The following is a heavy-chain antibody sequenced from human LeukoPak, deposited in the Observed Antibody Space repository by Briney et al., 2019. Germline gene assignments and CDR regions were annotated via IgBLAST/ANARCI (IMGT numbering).Heavy chain of an antibody. CDR3: ARRRWGAADGNYYYYGMDV. V-gene: IGHV4-34*01. J-gene: IGHJ6*02. Sequence: SETLSLTCAVYGXSFSGYYWSWIRQPPGKGLEWIGEINHSGSTNYNPSLKSRVTISVDTSKKQFSLKLSSVTAADTAVYYCARRRWGAADGNYYYYGMDVWGQGTTVTVSS. D-gene: IGHD6-13*01. CDR2: INHSGST. CDR1: GXSFSGYY.